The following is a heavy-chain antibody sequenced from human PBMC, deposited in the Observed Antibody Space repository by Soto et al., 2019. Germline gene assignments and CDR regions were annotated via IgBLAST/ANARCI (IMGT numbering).Heavy chain of an antibody. Sequence: PGGSLRLSCAASGFTFSDFAMSWVRQAPGRGLEWVSAITGSGGDTYYADSVKGRFTLSRDNSKNMLYLQMNSLTVEDTALYYCAKGSSTSRPYFFDYWGQGTLVTVSS. CDR3: AKGSSTSRPYFFDY. J-gene: IGHJ4*02. D-gene: IGHD2-2*01. V-gene: IGHV3-23*01. CDR2: ITGSGGDT. CDR1: GFTFSDFA.